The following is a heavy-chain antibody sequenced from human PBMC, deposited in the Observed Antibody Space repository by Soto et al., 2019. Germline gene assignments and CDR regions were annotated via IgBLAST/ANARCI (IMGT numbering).Heavy chain of an antibody. CDR1: GYTFINYG. CDR2: TTAYNGNT. V-gene: IGHV1-18*01. J-gene: IGHJ6*01. Sequence: QVQLVQSGAEVKKPGASVKVACKASGYTFINYGISWVRQAPGQGLEWMGWTTAYNGNTNYAQKFQNRVTMTTDTSTSTVYMELRSLRSDDTAVYYCVRGRLCSRTNCYVDIMDIW. CDR3: VRGRLCSRTNCYVDIMDI. D-gene: IGHD2-2*01.